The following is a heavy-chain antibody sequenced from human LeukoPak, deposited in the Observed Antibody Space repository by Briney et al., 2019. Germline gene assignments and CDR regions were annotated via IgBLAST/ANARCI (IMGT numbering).Heavy chain of an antibody. V-gene: IGHV3-30-3*01. CDR2: ISYDGSNK. CDR3: ARDPVPYSSSWYHDAFDI. Sequence: GGSLRLSCAASGFTFSSYWMSWVRQAPGKGLEWVAVISYDGSNKYYADSVKGRFTISRDNSKNTLYLQMNSLRAEDTAVYYCARDPVPYSSSWYHDAFDIWGQGTMVTVSS. CDR1: GFTFSSYW. J-gene: IGHJ3*02. D-gene: IGHD6-13*01.